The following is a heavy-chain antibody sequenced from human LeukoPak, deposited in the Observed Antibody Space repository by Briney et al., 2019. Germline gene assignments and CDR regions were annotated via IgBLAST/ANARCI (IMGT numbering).Heavy chain of an antibody. CDR1: GFTFSSYS. J-gene: IGHJ5*02. D-gene: IGHD3-16*02. Sequence: GGSLRLSCAASGFTFSSYSMNWVRQAPGKGLEWVSSISSSSSYTYYADSVKGRFTISRDNAKNSLYLQMNSLRAEDTAVYYCARSRLSHNWFDPWGQGTLVTVSS. V-gene: IGHV3-21*01. CDR3: ARSRLSHNWFDP. CDR2: ISSSSSYT.